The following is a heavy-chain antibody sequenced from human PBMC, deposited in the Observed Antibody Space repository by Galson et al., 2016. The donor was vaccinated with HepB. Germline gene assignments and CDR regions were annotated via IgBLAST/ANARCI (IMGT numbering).Heavy chain of an antibody. D-gene: IGHD3-3*01. Sequence: SLRLSCAASEFTFSSYVMSWVRQAPGKGLEWVSTLSGNGGSTYYADSVKGRFTISRDNSKNTLYLQRNSLRAEDTAVYYCATEGTIFGAVPYGMDVWGQGTTVTVSS. CDR3: ATEGTIFGAVPYGMDV. CDR1: EFTFSSYV. V-gene: IGHV3-23*01. J-gene: IGHJ6*02. CDR2: LSGNGGST.